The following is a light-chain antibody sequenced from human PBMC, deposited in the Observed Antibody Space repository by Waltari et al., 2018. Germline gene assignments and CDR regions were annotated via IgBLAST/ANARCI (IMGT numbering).Light chain of an antibody. CDR2: DAS. J-gene: IGKJ4*01. CDR3: QQRSNWPLT. V-gene: IGKV3-11*01. Sequence: EMVLTQSPATLSLSPGERATLSCRARQTVSSYLAWYQQKPGQAPRLLIYDASNRATGISARFSGSGSGTDFTLTIILLDPEDFAVYYCQQRSNWPLTFGGGTRVEI. CDR1: QTVSSY.